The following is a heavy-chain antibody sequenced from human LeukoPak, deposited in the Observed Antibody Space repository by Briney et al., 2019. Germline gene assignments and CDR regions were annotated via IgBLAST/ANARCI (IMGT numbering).Heavy chain of an antibody. CDR1: GGSFSGYY. V-gene: IGHV4-34*01. D-gene: IGHD3-22*01. CDR3: ARGGSGHYLLYYFDY. CDR2: INHSGST. J-gene: IGHJ4*02. Sequence: PSETLSLTCAVYGGSFSGYYWSWIRQPPGKGLEWIGEINHSGSTNYNPPLKSRVTISVDTSKNQFSLKLSSVTAADTAVYYCARGGSGHYLLYYFDYWGQGTLVTVSS.